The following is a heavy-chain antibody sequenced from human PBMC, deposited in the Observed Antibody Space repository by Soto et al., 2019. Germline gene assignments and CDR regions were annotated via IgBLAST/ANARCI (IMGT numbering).Heavy chain of an antibody. V-gene: IGHV3-74*01. CDR2: VSGDGSST. D-gene: IGHD4-17*01. CDR1: GFTFSSSW. J-gene: IGHJ4*02. Sequence: GGSLRLSCAASGFTFSSSWMHWVRQAQGKGLVWVSRVSGDGSSTNYADSVKGRFTISRDNAKNTLYLQMNSLRAEDTAVYYCARERSTVTKTIDYWGQGTLVTVSS. CDR3: ARERSTVTKTIDY.